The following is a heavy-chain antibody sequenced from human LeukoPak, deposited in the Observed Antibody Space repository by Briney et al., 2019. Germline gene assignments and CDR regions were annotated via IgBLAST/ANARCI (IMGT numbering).Heavy chain of an antibody. Sequence: GGSLRLSCAASGFPFSSYAMSWVRRAPGKGLEWVAGVRGGGGTTYYADSVKGRFTISRDNSKNTLYLQMNSLRVEDTAVYYCAKVDRQFCTRTSCYQFDCWGQGILVTVSS. V-gene: IGHV3-23*01. D-gene: IGHD2-2*01. CDR1: GFPFSSYA. J-gene: IGHJ4*02. CDR3: AKVDRQFCTRTSCYQFDC. CDR2: VRGGGGTT.